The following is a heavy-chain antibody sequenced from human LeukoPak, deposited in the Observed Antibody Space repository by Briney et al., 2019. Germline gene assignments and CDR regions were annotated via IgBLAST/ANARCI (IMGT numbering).Heavy chain of an antibody. Sequence: PGGSLRLSCAASGFTFSSYAMSWVRQAPGKGLEWVSAISGSGGSTYYADSVKGRFTISRDNAKNSLYLQMNSLRVEDTAVYYCARDRSRWYYWGQGTLVTVSS. V-gene: IGHV3-23*01. CDR2: ISGSGGST. J-gene: IGHJ4*02. CDR3: ARDRSRWYY. D-gene: IGHD4-23*01. CDR1: GFTFSSYA.